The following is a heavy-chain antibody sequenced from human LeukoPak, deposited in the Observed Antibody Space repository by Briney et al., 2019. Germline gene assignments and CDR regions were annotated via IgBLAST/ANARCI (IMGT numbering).Heavy chain of an antibody. Sequence: GGSLRLSCAASGFTFSSYAMSWVRQAPGKGLEWVSAISGSGGSTHYADSVKGRFTISRDNSKNTLYLQMNSLRAEDTAVYYCAKVDQELRYFDWLPIDYWGQGTLVTVSS. CDR3: AKVDQELRYFDWLPIDY. V-gene: IGHV3-23*01. CDR2: ISGSGGST. J-gene: IGHJ4*02. D-gene: IGHD3-9*01. CDR1: GFTFSSYA.